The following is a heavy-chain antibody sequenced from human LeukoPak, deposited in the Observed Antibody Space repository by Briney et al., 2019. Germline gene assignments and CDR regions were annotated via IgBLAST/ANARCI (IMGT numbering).Heavy chain of an antibody. J-gene: IGHJ3*02. CDR3: ARAEYGDAYDAFDI. Sequence: GGSLRLSCAASGSTFSSYGMHWVRQAPGKGLEWVAVIWYDGSNKYYADSVKGRFTISRDNSKNTLYLQMNSLRAEDTAVYYCARAEYGDAYDAFDIWGQGTMVTVSS. CDR2: IWYDGSNK. CDR1: GSTFSSYG. V-gene: IGHV3-33*01. D-gene: IGHD4-17*01.